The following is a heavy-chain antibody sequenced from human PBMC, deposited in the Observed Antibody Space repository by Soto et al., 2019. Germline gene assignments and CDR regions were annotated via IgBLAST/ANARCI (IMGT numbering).Heavy chain of an antibody. CDR2: VYYSGTT. D-gene: IGHD4-17*01. Sequence: TLSLTCSVSGGSVSNKTYYWSWIRQPPGKRLEWIGYVYYSGTTNYNPSLKSRVTISVDLSKNQFSLRLSSVTTADTALYYCARTTAVPNTLRSRYFFDYWGQGTLVTVSS. CDR3: ARTTAVPNTLRSRYFFDY. CDR1: GGSVSNKTYY. J-gene: IGHJ4*02. V-gene: IGHV4-61*01.